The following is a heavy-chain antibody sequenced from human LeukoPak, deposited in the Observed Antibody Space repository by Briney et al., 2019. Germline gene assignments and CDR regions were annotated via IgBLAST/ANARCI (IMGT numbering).Heavy chain of an antibody. V-gene: IGHV3-23*01. CDR3: AKDNSIVVVGLFDY. Sequence: QPGGSLRLSCAASGFTFSSYAMSWVRQAPGKGLEWVSAISGSGGSTYYADSVKGRFTISRDNSKNTLYLQMNSLRAEDTAEYYCAKDNSIVVVGLFDYWGQGTLVTVSS. J-gene: IGHJ4*02. D-gene: IGHD3-22*01. CDR2: ISGSGGST. CDR1: GFTFSSYA.